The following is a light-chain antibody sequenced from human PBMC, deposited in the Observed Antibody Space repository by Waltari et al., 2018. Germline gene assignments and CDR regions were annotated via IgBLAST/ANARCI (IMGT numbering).Light chain of an antibody. CDR3: QQRSNWPGLT. CDR2: DAS. V-gene: IGKV3-11*01. J-gene: IGKJ4*01. Sequence: EIVLTQSPATLSLSPGDRATLSCRASQSVSSSLAWYQQKPGQAPRLLIYDASNRATGVPARFSGSGSGTEFTLTISSLEPEDFAVYYCQQRSNWPGLTFGGGTKVEIK. CDR1: QSVSSS.